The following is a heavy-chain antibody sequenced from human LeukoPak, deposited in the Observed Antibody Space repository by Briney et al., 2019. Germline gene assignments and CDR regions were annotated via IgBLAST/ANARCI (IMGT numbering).Heavy chain of an antibody. J-gene: IGHJ4*02. CDR2: IYSGGST. Sequence: GGSLRLSCAASGFTFSDYYMSWIRQAPGKGLEWVSVIYSGGSTYYADSVKGRFTISRDNSKNTLYLQMNSLRAEDTAVYYCARDRGSGWLLDYWGQGTLVTVSS. CDR3: ARDRGSGWLLDY. D-gene: IGHD6-19*01. CDR1: GFTFSDYY. V-gene: IGHV3-66*01.